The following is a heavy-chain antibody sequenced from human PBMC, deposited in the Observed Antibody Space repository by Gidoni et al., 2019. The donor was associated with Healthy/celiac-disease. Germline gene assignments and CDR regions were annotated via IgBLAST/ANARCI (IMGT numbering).Heavy chain of an antibody. CDR3: ARVGQLGRHYYYYGMDV. J-gene: IGHJ6*02. Sequence: SSGGYSWSWIRQPPGKGLEWIGYIYHSGSTYYNPSLKSRVTISVDRSKNQFSLKLSSVTAADTAVYYCARVGQLGRHYYYYGMDVWGQGTTVTVSS. CDR1: SSGGYS. V-gene: IGHV4-30-2*01. CDR2: IYHSGST. D-gene: IGHD6-6*01.